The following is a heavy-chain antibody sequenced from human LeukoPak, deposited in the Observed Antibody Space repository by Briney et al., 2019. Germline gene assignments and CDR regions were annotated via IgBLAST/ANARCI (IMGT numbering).Heavy chain of an antibody. CDR1: GGSISSYY. V-gene: IGHV4-59*08. J-gene: IGHJ6*02. D-gene: IGHD3-16*01. Sequence: SETLSLTCTVSGGSISSYYWSWIRQPPGKGLEWIGYTYYSGSTNYNPSLKSRVTISVDTSKNQFSLKLSSVTAADTAVYYCARHGGYYYGMDVWGQGTTVTVSS. CDR3: ARHGGYYYGMDV. CDR2: TYYSGST.